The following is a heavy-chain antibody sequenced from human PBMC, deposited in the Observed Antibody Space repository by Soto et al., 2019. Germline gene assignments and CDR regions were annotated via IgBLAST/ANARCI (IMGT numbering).Heavy chain of an antibody. CDR3: AKGVLSFHYGMEV. Sequence: GGSLRLSCATSGFTFNTYPMTWVRQAPGKGLEWVSSISSTAGRTSSYADSVKGRFAISRDFSDSTVYLQMNNLRVDDTAVYFCAKGVLSFHYGMEVWGQGTTVTVSS. CDR2: ISSTAGRTS. V-gene: IGHV3-23*01. CDR1: GFTFNTYP. J-gene: IGHJ6*02. D-gene: IGHD3-10*01.